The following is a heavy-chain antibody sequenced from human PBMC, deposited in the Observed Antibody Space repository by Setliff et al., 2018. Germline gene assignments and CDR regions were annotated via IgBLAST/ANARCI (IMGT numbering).Heavy chain of an antibody. V-gene: IGHV1-46*01. J-gene: IGHJ6*02. CDR3: ARDGVSYGMDV. Sequence: ASVKVSCKASGYTFINYYMYWLRQAPGQGPEWMGIINIGGGSASYAQKFQDRVTISRDNAKNSLYLQMNSLRAEDTALYYCARDGVSYGMDVWGQGTTVTVSS. CDR2: INIGGGSA. CDR1: GYTFINYY.